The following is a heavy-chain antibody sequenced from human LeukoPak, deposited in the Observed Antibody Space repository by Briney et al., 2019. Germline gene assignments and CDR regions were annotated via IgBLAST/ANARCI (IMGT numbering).Heavy chain of an antibody. Sequence: GGSLRLSCAASGFTFSSYGMSWVRQAPGKGLEWVSAISGSGGSTYYADSVKGRFTISRDNSKNTLYLQMNSLRAEDTAVYYCAKAPSKYYDILTAFDYWGQGTLVTVSS. CDR2: ISGSGGST. V-gene: IGHV3-23*01. J-gene: IGHJ4*02. D-gene: IGHD3-9*01. CDR1: GFTFSSYG. CDR3: AKAPSKYYDILTAFDY.